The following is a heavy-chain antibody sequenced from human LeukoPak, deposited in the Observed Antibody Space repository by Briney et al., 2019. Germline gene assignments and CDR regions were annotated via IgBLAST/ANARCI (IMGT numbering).Heavy chain of an antibody. D-gene: IGHD5-18*01. J-gene: IGHJ4*02. Sequence: GGSLRLSCAAPGFTFSDYSMNWVRQAPGKGLEWVSYISNIGKTIYYADSVKGRFTISRDNAKNSLYLQMNSLRAEDTAVFYCARSLSRYSYGPFDYWGQGTLVTVSS. CDR1: GFTFSDYS. CDR2: ISNIGKTI. V-gene: IGHV3-48*04. CDR3: ARSLSRYSYGPFDY.